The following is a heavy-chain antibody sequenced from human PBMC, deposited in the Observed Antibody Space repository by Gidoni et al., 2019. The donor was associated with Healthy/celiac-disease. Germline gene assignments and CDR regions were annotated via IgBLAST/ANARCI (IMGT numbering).Heavy chain of an antibody. CDR2: INHSGST. J-gene: IGHJ2*01. CDR1: GGSFSGYY. V-gene: IGHV4-34*01. D-gene: IGHD3-16*02. Sequence: QVQLQQWGAGLLKPSETLSLTCAVYGGSFSGYYWSWIRQSPGKGLEWIGEINHSGSTNYNPSLKSRVTISVDTSKNQFSLKLSSVTAADTAVHYCARRHRGFDLWGRGTLVTVSS. CDR3: ARRHRGFDL.